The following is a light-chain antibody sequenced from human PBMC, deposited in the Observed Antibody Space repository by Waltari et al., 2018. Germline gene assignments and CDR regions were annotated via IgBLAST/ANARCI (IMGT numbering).Light chain of an antibody. J-gene: IGKJ2*01. CDR3: MEGKHLPRA. CDR2: EVS. CDR1: QNLLHSDGKTY. Sequence: DPVMTQTPLSLSVTPGQPASIPCKSSQNLLHSDGKTYLYWYVQKAGQSPRLLMYEVSTRFSGVPDRFSGSGSGTDFTLKISRVEAEDVGVYCCMEGKHLPRAFGQGTKLEIK. V-gene: IGKV2-29*02.